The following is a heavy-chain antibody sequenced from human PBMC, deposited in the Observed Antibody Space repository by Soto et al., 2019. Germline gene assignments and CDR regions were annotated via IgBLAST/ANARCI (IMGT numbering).Heavy chain of an antibody. D-gene: IGHD2-8*01. CDR3: ARAIGYCTNGVCSKYNWFDP. J-gene: IGHJ5*02. CDR1: GDSVSSNSAA. V-gene: IGHV6-1*01. CDR2: TYYRSKWYN. Sequence: SQTLSRTCAISGDSVSSNSAAWNWIRQSPSRGLEWLGRTYYRSKWYNDYAVSVKSRITINPDTSKNQFSLQLNSVTPEDTAVYYCARAIGYCTNGVCSKYNWFDPWGQGTLVTVSS.